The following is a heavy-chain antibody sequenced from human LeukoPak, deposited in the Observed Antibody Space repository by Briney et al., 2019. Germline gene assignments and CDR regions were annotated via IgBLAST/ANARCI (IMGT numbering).Heavy chain of an antibody. CDR2: ISGSGGST. Sequence: GGSLRLSCAASGFTFSSYAMSWVRQAPGKGLEWVSAISGSGGSTYYADSVKGRFTISRDDSKNTLYLQMNSLRAEDTAVYYCAKDSVILTGYPYYFDYWGQGTLVTVSS. CDR3: AKDSVILTGYPYYFDY. D-gene: IGHD3-9*01. V-gene: IGHV3-23*01. J-gene: IGHJ4*02. CDR1: GFTFSSYA.